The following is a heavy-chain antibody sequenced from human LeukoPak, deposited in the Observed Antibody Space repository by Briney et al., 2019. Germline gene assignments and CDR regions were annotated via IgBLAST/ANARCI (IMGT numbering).Heavy chain of an antibody. CDR3: ARGRGYCSGGSCYANYYYYGMDV. CDR2: INHSGST. D-gene: IGHD2-15*01. J-gene: IGHJ6*02. Sequence: SETLSLTCAVSGGSFSGYYWSWIRQPPGKGLEWIGEINHSGSTNYNPSLKSRVTISVDTSKNQFSLKLSSVTAADTAVYYCARGRGYCSGGSCYANYYYYGMDVRGQGTTVTVPS. CDR1: GGSFSGYY. V-gene: IGHV4-34*01.